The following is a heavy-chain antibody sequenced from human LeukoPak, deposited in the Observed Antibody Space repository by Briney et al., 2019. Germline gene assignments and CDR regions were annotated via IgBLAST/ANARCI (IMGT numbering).Heavy chain of an antibody. CDR2: MNPNSGNT. CDR1: GYTFRTYG. D-gene: IGHD3-22*01. J-gene: IGHJ5*02. V-gene: IGHV1-8*01. Sequence: ASVKVSCKASGYTFRTYGINWVRQATGQGLEWMGWMNPNSGNTGFAQKFQGRVTMTRNTSRSTAYMELGSLRSEDTAVYYCARGVHNYDTSAYSPTFRPYNWFDPWGQGTLVTVSS. CDR3: ARGVHNYDTSAYSPTFRPYNWFDP.